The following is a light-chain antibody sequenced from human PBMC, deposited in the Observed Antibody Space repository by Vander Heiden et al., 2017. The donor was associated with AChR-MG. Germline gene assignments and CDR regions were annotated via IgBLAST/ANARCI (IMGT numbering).Light chain of an antibody. CDR3: NSRDSSGNHPWV. Sequence: SSELTQDPAVSVALGQTVRITCQGDSHRSYYASWYQQKPGQAPVLVMYGKNNRPSGIPERFSGSSSGNTASLTITGAQAEDEADYYCNSRDSSGNHPWVFGGGTKLTVL. J-gene: IGLJ3*02. CDR2: GKN. CDR1: SHRSYY. V-gene: IGLV3-19*01.